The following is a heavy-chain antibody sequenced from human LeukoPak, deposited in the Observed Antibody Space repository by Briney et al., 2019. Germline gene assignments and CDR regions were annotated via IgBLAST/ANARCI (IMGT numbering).Heavy chain of an antibody. CDR3: ARPVVGATTGLGY. CDR1: GYTFTGYY. CDR2: INPNSGGT. Sequence: ASVKVSCKASGYTFTGYYMHWVRQAPGQGLEWMGWINPNSGGTNYAQKFQGRVTMTRGTSISTAYMELSRLRSDDTAVYYCARPVVGATTGLGYWGRGTLVTVSS. D-gene: IGHD1-26*01. V-gene: IGHV1-2*02. J-gene: IGHJ4*02.